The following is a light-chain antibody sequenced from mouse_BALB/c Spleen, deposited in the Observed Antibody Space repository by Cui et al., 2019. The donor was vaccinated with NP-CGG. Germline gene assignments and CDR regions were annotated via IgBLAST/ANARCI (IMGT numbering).Light chain of an antibody. CDR1: SSISY. CDR2: LTF. J-gene: IGKJ4*01. Sequence: QIVLTQSPAIMSASPGANVTMTCSANSSISYMHWYQQKPGSSPRLWIYLTFNLASGVPARFSGSGSGTSYSLSISSMETEDAATYYCQQWSSNPPTFGSGTKLEIK. V-gene: IGKV4-71*01. CDR3: QQWSSNPPT.